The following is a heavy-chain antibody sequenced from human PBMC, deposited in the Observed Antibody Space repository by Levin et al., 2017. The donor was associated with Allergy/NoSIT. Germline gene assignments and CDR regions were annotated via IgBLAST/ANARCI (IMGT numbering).Heavy chain of an antibody. CDR1: GFTFSSSE. Sequence: GESLKISCAASGFTFSSSEMHWVRQATGKGLEWVAAIGTADDTYYEGSVKGRFTISRENAKNSLYLRMNNLGAGDTAIYYCAREAKYSSGFLDALDIWGQGTMVTVSS. CDR2: IGTADDT. CDR3: AREAKYSSGFLDALDI. V-gene: IGHV3-13*04. D-gene: IGHD6-19*01. J-gene: IGHJ3*02.